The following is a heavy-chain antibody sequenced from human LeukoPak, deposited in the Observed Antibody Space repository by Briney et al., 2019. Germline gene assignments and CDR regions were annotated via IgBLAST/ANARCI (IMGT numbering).Heavy chain of an antibody. CDR1: GGSFSGYY. D-gene: IGHD6-19*01. Sequence: SETLSLTGAVYGGSFSGYYWSWIRQPPGKGLEWIGEINHSGSTNYNPSLKSRVTISVDTSKNQFSLKLSSVTAADTAVYYCAREGRRWLVGSWGQGTLVTVSS. V-gene: IGHV4-34*01. CDR2: INHSGST. CDR3: AREGRRWLVGS. J-gene: IGHJ1*01.